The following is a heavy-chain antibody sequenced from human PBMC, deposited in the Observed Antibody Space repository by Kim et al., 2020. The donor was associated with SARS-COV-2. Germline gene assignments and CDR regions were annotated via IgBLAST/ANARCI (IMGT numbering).Heavy chain of an antibody. V-gene: IGHV3-30-3*01. D-gene: IGHD3-10*01. CDR3: ARVYGSGSYYNPFDY. CDR1: GFTFSSYA. Sequence: GGSLRLSCAASGFTFSSYAMHWVRQAPGKGLEWVAVISYDGSNKYYADSVKGRFTISRDNTKNTLYLQMNSLRAEDTVVYYCARVYGSGSYYNPFDYWGQGTLVTVSS. J-gene: IGHJ4*02. CDR2: ISYDGSNK.